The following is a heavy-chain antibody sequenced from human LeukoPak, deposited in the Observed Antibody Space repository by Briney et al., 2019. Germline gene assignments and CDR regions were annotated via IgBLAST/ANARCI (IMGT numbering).Heavy chain of an antibody. V-gene: IGHV3-30-3*01. Sequence: PGGSLRLSCAASGFTFSSYAMHWVRQPPGKGLEWVAVILYDGSNTYYADSVKGRFTISRDNSKNTLDLQMNSLRAEDTAVYYCAKDRGGAYYESSVDIWGQGTMVTVSS. D-gene: IGHD3-22*01. CDR1: GFTFSSYA. CDR2: ILYDGSNT. J-gene: IGHJ3*02. CDR3: AKDRGGAYYESSVDI.